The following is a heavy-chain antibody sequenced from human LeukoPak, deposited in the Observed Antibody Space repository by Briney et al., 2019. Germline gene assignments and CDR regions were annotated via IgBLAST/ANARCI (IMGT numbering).Heavy chain of an antibody. CDR1: GGSISSGGYS. J-gene: IGHJ5*02. D-gene: IGHD3-9*01. CDR3: ARAGSYYDILTGSNWFDP. CDR2: IYHSGST. V-gene: IGHV4-30-2*01. Sequence: SETPSLTCAVSGGSISSGGYSWSWIRQPPGKGLEWIGYIYHSGSTYYNPSLKSRVTISVDRSKNQFSLKLSSVTAADTAVYYCARAGSYYDILTGSNWFDPWGQGTLVTVSS.